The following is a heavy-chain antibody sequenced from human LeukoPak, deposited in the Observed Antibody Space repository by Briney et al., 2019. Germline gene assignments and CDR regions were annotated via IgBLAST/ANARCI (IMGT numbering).Heavy chain of an antibody. Sequence: SVKVSCKASGGTFSSYAISWVRHAPGQGLGWMGRIIPILGIANYAEKFQGRVTNTADKSTSTAYMELSSLRSEDTAVYYCAGPTVVRKTDVYYYCGMDVWGEGTTVTVSS. CDR1: GGTFSSYA. CDR2: IIPILGIA. V-gene: IGHV1-69*04. J-gene: IGHJ6*04. D-gene: IGHD4-23*01. CDR3: AGPTVVRKTDVYYYCGMDV.